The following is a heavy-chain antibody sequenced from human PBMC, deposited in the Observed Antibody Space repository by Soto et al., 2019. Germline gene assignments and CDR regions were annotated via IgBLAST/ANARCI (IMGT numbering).Heavy chain of an antibody. CDR1: GFPLGAYA. J-gene: IGHJ6*03. CDR2: IGSKAHGGTT. Sequence: QLGGSLRPSCTASGFPLGAYAMSWFRQAPGKGLEGVGFIGSKAHGGTTDYAESVKGRFTISRDDSKSIAYLQMNSLKTEDTAVYYCNRDIGDYYYYYMDVWGQGTTVTVSS. V-gene: IGHV3-49*03. CDR3: NRDIGDYYYYYMDV. D-gene: IGHD1-26*01.